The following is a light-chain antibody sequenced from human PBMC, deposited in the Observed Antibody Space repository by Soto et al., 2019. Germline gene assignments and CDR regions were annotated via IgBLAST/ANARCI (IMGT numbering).Light chain of an antibody. V-gene: IGKV3-20*01. CDR3: QQYASSPWT. CDR1: QSVSSTY. J-gene: IGKJ1*01. Sequence: EIVLTQSPGTLSLSPGERATLSCRASQSVSSTYFAWYQQKPGQAPRLLIYAASSRATGIPDRFSGSGSGTDFSLTISRLEPEDFAVYYCQQYASSPWTFGQGTKMELK. CDR2: AAS.